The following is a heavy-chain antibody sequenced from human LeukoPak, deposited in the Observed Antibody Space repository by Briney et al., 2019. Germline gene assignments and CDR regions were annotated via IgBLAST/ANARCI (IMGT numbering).Heavy chain of an antibody. D-gene: IGHD5-12*01. V-gene: IGHV3-30-3*01. CDR3: ARDWGIVATIQSYFDY. J-gene: IGHJ4*02. Sequence: PGGSLRLSCAASGFTFSSYAMHWVRQAPGKGLEWVAVISYDGSNKYYADSVKGRFTISRDNSKNTLYLQMNSLRAEDTAVYYCARDWGIVATIQSYFDYWGQGTLVTVSS. CDR2: ISYDGSNK. CDR1: GFTFSSYA.